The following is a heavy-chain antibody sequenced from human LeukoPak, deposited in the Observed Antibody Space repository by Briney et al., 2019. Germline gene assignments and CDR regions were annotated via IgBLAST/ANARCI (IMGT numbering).Heavy chain of an antibody. Sequence: GGSLRLSCAASGFTFSSYGMHWVRQAPGKGLEWVAFIRYDGSNKYYADSVKGRFTISRDNAKNSLYLQMNSLRAEDTAVYYCTRGLGAADDWGQGTPVTVSS. V-gene: IGHV3-30*02. CDR3: TRGLGAADD. D-gene: IGHD1-26*01. CDR2: IRYDGSNK. CDR1: GFTFSSYG. J-gene: IGHJ4*02.